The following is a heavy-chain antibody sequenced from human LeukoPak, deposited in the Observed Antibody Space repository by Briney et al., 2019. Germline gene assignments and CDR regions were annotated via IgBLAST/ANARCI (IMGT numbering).Heavy chain of an antibody. Sequence: SETLSLTCAVSGGSISSGGYSWSWIRQPPGKGLEWIGYIYHSGSTYYNPSLKSRVTISVDTSKNQFSLKLSSVTAADTAVYYCAGGITMVRGVIEPYYFDYWGQGTLVTVSS. V-gene: IGHV4-30-2*01. CDR1: GGSISSGGYS. CDR3: AGGITMVRGVIEPYYFDY. CDR2: IYHSGST. J-gene: IGHJ4*02. D-gene: IGHD3-10*01.